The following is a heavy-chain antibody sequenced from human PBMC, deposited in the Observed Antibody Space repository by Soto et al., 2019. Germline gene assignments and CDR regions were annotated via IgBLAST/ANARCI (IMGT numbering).Heavy chain of an antibody. CDR3: ERLSIDILTGYTIDY. V-gene: IGHV4-59*12. CDR1: GGSISSYY. J-gene: IGHJ4*02. CDR2: IYYSGST. D-gene: IGHD3-9*01. Sequence: SETLSLTCTVSGGSISSYYWSWIRQPPGKGLEWIGYIYYSGSTNYNPSLKSRVTISVDTSKNQFSLKLSSVTAADTAVYYCERLSIDILTGYTIDYWGQGTLVTVSS.